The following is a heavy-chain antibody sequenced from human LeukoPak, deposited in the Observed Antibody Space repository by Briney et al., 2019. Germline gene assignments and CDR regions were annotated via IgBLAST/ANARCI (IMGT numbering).Heavy chain of an antibody. CDR1: GYTFTGYY. V-gene: IGHV1-2*02. Sequence: GASVTVSCKASGYTFTGYYMHWVRQAPGQGLEGMGWINPNSGGTNYAQKFQGRGTMTRDTSISTAYMELSRLRSDDTAVYYCARDRALGYCSSTSCYGDAFDIWGQGTMVTVSS. CDR3: ARDRALGYCSSTSCYGDAFDI. D-gene: IGHD2-2*01. CDR2: INPNSGGT. J-gene: IGHJ3*02.